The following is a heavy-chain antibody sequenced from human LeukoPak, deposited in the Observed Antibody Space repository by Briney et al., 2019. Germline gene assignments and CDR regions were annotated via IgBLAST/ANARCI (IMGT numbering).Heavy chain of an antibody. CDR1: GGSISSYY. CDR3: ARHYSGSYYFVRY. Sequence: SETLSLTCTVSGGSISSYYWSWIRQPPGKGLEWIGSIYYSGSTYYNPSLKSRVTISVNTSKNQFSLKLSSVTAADTAVYYCARHYSGSYYFVRYWGQGTLVTVSS. CDR2: IYYSGST. J-gene: IGHJ4*02. V-gene: IGHV4-59*08. D-gene: IGHD1-26*01.